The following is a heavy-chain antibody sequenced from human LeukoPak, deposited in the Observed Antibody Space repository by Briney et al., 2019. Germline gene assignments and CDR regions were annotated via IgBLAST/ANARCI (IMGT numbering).Heavy chain of an antibody. CDR1: GFTYSSYS. CDR3: ARGRIQLWYFDY. CDR2: ISGSTSYI. Sequence: GGSLRLSCTASGFTYSSYSMNWVRQAPGKGLEWVSSISGSTSYIYYADSLKGRFTISRDNAKNSVYLQIDSLRAEDTAVYYCARGRIQLWYFDYWGQGTLVTVSS. J-gene: IGHJ4*02. V-gene: IGHV3-21*01. D-gene: IGHD5-18*01.